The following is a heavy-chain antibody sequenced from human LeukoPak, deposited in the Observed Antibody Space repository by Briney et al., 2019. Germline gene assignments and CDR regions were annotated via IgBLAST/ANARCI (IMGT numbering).Heavy chain of an antibody. CDR2: ISYDGSNK. J-gene: IGHJ4*02. Sequence: TGGSLRLSCAASGFTFSSYGMHWVRQAPGKGLEWVAVISYDGSNKYYADSVKGRFTISRDNSKNTLYLQMNSLRAEDTAVYYCAKGTYYYDSSGYENWGQGTLVTVSS. D-gene: IGHD3-22*01. CDR3: AKGTYYYDSSGYEN. CDR1: GFTFSSYG. V-gene: IGHV3-30*18.